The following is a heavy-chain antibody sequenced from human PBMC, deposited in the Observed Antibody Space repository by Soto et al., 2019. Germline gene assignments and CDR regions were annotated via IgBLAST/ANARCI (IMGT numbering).Heavy chain of an antibody. CDR1: GYTFTGYY. V-gene: IGHV1-2*02. Sequence: ASVKVSCKASGYTFTGYYMHWVRQAPGQGLEWMGWINPNSGGTNYAQKFQGRVTMTRDTSISTAYMELSRLRSDDTAVYYCARSRGIVATINFDYWGQGTLVTVSS. CDR3: ARSRGIVATINFDY. D-gene: IGHD5-12*01. J-gene: IGHJ4*02. CDR2: INPNSGGT.